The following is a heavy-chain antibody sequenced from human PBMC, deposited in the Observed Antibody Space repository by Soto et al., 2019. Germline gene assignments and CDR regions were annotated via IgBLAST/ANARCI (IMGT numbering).Heavy chain of an antibody. CDR2: IYYSGST. V-gene: IGHV4-30-4*01. CDR1: GGSISSGDYY. D-gene: IGHD3-22*01. Sequence: KPSETLSLTCTVSGGSISSGDYYWSWIRQPPGKGLEWSGYIYYSGSTDYNPSLKRRDTISVDTSKNQFSLKLSSVTAADTAVYFCARALKGSGYHLRGDPFDYWGQGTLVTVSS. J-gene: IGHJ4*02. CDR3: ARALKGSGYHLRGDPFDY.